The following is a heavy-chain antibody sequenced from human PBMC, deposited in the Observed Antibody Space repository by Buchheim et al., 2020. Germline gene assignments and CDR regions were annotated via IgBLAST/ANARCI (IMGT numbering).Heavy chain of an antibody. J-gene: IGHJ4*02. D-gene: IGHD1-7*01. CDR1: GFTFSSYE. CDR2: ISSSGSTI. CDR3: ARDRGIDWNYASPS. Sequence: EVQLVESGGGLVQPGGSLRLSCAASGFTFSSYEMNWVRQAPGKGLEWVSYISSSGSTIYYADSVKGRFTISTDNPKNSLYLQMNSLRAEDTAVYYCARDRGIDWNYASPSWGQGTL. V-gene: IGHV3-48*03.